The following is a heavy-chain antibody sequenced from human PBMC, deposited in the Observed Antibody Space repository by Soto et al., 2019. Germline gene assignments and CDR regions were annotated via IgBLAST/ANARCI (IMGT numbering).Heavy chain of an antibody. Sequence: PXATLALTCAVYGGSLSGYEWSWIRQPPGKGLEWIGEIDQSGSTNYNPSLKSRVIISVETSKNQFSLKLTSVTAADTALYYCARGPHRKYYYDSTGYYFDHWGQGTLVTVSS. V-gene: IGHV4-34*01. CDR3: ARGPHRKYYYDSTGYYFDH. CDR2: IDQSGST. CDR1: GGSLSGYE. J-gene: IGHJ4*02. D-gene: IGHD3-22*01.